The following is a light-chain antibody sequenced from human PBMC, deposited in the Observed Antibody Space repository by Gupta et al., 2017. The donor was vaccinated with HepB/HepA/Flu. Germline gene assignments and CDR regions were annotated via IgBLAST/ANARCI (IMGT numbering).Light chain of an antibody. CDR3: QQYYSGPQT. V-gene: IGKV4-1*01. Sequence: DIVMTQSPDSLAVSLGERATINCKSSQSVLYSSDNKHYLAWYQQKPGQPTKLLIYWASTRESGVPDRFSGGGSGTEFTLTISSLQAEDVAVYYCQQYYSGPQTFGQGTKLEIK. CDR1: QSVLYSSDNKHY. CDR2: WAS. J-gene: IGKJ2*01.